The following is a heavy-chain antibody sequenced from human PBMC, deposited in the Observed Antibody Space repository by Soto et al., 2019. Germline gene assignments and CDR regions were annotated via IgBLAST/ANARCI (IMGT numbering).Heavy chain of an antibody. CDR1: EFTVSSNY. CDR3: AGRGGDYDRPLDY. V-gene: IGHV3-53*02. J-gene: IGHJ4*02. D-gene: IGHD4-17*01. CDR2: IYSDGST. Sequence: EVRLVETGGRLIHPGGSLRLSCAASEFTVSSNYMAWVRQVPGQGLEWVSVIYSDGSTYYADSVKGRFSISRDDSKNTLHLQMNSLRVEDTAVYYCAGRGGDYDRPLDYWGQGTLVTVSS.